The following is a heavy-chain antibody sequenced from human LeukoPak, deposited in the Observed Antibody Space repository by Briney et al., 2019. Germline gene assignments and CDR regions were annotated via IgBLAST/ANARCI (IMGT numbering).Heavy chain of an antibody. CDR2: LSTSEST. CDR3: AREVEWELLPYYFDY. D-gene: IGHD1-26*01. J-gene: IGHJ4*02. V-gene: IGHV4-4*07. CDR1: GGSISTYS. Sequence: PSETLSLTCTVSGGSISTYSGNWIRQPAGKGLEWIGHLSTSESTNYNPSLKSRVTISVDTSKNQFSLKLSSVTAADTAVYYCAREVEWELLPYYFDYWGQGTLVTVSS.